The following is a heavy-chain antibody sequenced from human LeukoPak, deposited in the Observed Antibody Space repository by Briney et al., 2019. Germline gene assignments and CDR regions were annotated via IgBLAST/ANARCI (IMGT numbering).Heavy chain of an antibody. V-gene: IGHV1-69*05. Sequence: GASVKVSCKASGGTFSSYAISWVRQAPGQGLEWMGGIIPIFGTANYAQKFQGRVTTTTDESTSTAYMELSSLRSEDTAVYYCARERGSGSSAFDIWGQGTMVTVSS. CDR2: IIPIFGTA. CDR1: GGTFSSYA. D-gene: IGHD6-19*01. J-gene: IGHJ3*02. CDR3: ARERGSGSSAFDI.